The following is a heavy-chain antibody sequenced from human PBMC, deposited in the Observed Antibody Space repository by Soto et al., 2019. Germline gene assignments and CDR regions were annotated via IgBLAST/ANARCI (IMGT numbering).Heavy chain of an antibody. J-gene: IGHJ4*02. V-gene: IGHV4-39*01. CDR2: IYYSGST. Sequence: SETLSLTCTVSGGSISSSSYYWGWIRQPPGKGLEWIGSIYYSGSTYYNPSLKSRVTISVDTSKNQFSLKLSSVTAADTAVYYCARLNWNCDFDYWGQGTLVTVSS. CDR1: GGSISSSSYY. D-gene: IGHD1-7*01. CDR3: ARLNWNCDFDY.